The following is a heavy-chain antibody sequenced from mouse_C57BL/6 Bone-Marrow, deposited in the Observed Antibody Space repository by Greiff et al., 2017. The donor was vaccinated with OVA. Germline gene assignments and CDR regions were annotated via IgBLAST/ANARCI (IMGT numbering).Heavy chain of an antibody. CDR3: ARANSSLFDY. Sequence: VKLQESGAELARPGASVKLSCKASGYTFTSYGISWVKQRTGQGLEWIGEIYPRSGNTYYNEKFKGKATLTADKSSSTAYMELRSLTSEDSAVYFCARANSSLFDYWGQGTTLTVSS. D-gene: IGHD1-1*01. CDR1: GYTFTSYG. J-gene: IGHJ2*01. V-gene: IGHV1-81*01. CDR2: IYPRSGNT.